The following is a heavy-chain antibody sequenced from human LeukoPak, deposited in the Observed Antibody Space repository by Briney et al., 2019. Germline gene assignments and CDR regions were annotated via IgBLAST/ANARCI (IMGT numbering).Heavy chain of an antibody. D-gene: IGHD2-15*01. J-gene: IGHJ5*02. CDR2: MHANDGGT. CDR1: GYTFNIYY. V-gene: IGHV1-46*02. CDR3: ARGDIDH. Sequence: GASVKVSCKTSGYTFNIYYVQWVGQAPGQGREWMGVMHANDGGTTYAQKFQRRIIMTRDTSTSTTYIELSSLKSDDTAVYYCARGDIDHWGQGTQVTVSS.